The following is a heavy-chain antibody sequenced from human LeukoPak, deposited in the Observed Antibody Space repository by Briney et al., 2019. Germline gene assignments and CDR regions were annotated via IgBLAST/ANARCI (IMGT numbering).Heavy chain of an antibody. J-gene: IGHJ4*02. V-gene: IGHV4-34*01. Sequence: PSETLSLTCAVYGGSFGGYYWSWIRQPPGKGLEWIGEINHSGSTNYNPSLKSRVTISVDTSKNQFSLKLSSVTAADTAVYYCASASDCSSTSCYSDYWGQGTLVTVSS. D-gene: IGHD2-2*01. CDR1: GGSFGGYY. CDR2: INHSGST. CDR3: ASASDCSSTSCYSDY.